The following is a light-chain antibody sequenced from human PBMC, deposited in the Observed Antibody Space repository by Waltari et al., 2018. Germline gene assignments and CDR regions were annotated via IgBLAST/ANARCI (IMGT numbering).Light chain of an antibody. V-gene: IGKV3-20*01. CDR3: QQYGSSPPYT. J-gene: IGKJ2*01. Sequence: EIVLTQSPGTLSLSPGERATLSCRASQSVSSNYLVWYQQKPGQAPRLLIYDASSRATGIPDRFSGSGSGTDFTLTISRLVPEDFAVYYCQQYGSSPPYTFGQGTKLEIK. CDR2: DAS. CDR1: QSVSSNY.